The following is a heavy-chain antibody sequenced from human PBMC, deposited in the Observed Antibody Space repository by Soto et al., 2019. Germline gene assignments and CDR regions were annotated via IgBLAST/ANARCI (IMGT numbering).Heavy chain of an antibody. J-gene: IGHJ4*02. D-gene: IGHD6-19*01. V-gene: IGHV4-34*01. CDR2: NNHSGST. Sequence: SETLSLTCAVYGGSFSGYYWSWIRQPPGKGLEWIGENNHSGSTNYNPSPKSRVTISVVTSKNQFSLKLSSVTAADTAVYYCARGRQWLGRPTYWGQGTLVTVSS. CDR3: ARGRQWLGRPTY. CDR1: GGSFSGYY.